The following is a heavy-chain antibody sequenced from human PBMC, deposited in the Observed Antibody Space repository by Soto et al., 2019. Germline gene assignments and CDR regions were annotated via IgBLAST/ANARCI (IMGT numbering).Heavy chain of an antibody. D-gene: IGHD4-17*01. J-gene: IGHJ4*02. CDR3: AREDYRDHGDLDY. CDR2: ITSNGYSE. V-gene: IGHV3-21*01. CDR1: GFTFSTYS. Sequence: GGSLRLSCAASGFTFSTYSMNWVRQAPGNGLEWVSSITSNGYSEFYADSVRGRFTISRDNAMNSLYLQMNSLRVEDTAVYYCAREDYRDHGDLDYWGQGALVTVSS.